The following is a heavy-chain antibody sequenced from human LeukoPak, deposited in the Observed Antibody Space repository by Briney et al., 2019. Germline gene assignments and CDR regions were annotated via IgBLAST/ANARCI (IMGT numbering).Heavy chain of an antibody. CDR2: IYHSGST. J-gene: IGHJ1*01. D-gene: IGHD1-26*01. CDR1: GYSISSGYY. Sequence: SETLSLTCTVSGYSISSGYYWGWIRQPPGKGLEWIGSIYHSGSTYYNPSLKSRVTISVDTSKNQFSLKLSSVTAADTAVYYCASSGSYYGYFQHWGQGTLVTVS. CDR3: ASSGSYYGYFQH. V-gene: IGHV4-38-2*02.